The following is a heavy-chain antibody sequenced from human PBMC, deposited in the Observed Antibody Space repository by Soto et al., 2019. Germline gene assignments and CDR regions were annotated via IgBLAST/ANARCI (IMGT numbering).Heavy chain of an antibody. J-gene: IGHJ6*02. D-gene: IGHD5-12*01. CDR2: ISYDGSNK. V-gene: IGHV3-30*18. CDR3: AKDVVDLGYYYYGMDV. Sequence: SLRLSCAASGFTFSSYGMHWVRQAPGKGLEWVTVISYDGSNKYYADSVKGRFTISRDNSKNTLYLQMNSLRAEDTAVYYCAKDVVDLGYYYYGMDVWGQGTTVTVSS. CDR1: GFTFSSYG.